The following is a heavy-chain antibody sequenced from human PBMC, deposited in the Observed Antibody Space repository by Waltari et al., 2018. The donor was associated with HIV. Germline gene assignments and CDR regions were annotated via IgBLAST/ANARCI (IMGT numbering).Heavy chain of an antibody. CDR2: ISYDGHNK. CDR3: AKDLVTRAFFYFYGMHV. D-gene: IGHD3-10*01. J-gene: IGHJ6*02. CDR1: GFNFSTFG. V-gene: IGHV3-30*18. Sequence: QVQLEESGGGVVQSGRSLRLHCVAYGFNFSTFGMNWVRQAPGNGLEWVAVISYDGHNKQYADSVKGRFTISRDNYNSTLFLQMSSLRPDDTAVYFCAKDLVTRAFFYFYGMHVWGQGTTVTVSS.